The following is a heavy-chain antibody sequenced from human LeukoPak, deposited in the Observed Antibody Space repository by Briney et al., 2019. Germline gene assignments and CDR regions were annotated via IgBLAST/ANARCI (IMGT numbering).Heavy chain of an antibody. Sequence: GGSLRLSCAASGFTFTSYNMNWVRRAPGKGLEWVSYISGRGNTIKYADSVKGRFTIYRDNGKNSLYLHMSSVRAEDTAVYYCARDPPALEDFDYWGQGTQVTVSS. CDR2: ISGRGNTI. J-gene: IGHJ4*02. V-gene: IGHV3-48*04. CDR3: ARDPPALEDFDY. CDR1: GFTFTSYN.